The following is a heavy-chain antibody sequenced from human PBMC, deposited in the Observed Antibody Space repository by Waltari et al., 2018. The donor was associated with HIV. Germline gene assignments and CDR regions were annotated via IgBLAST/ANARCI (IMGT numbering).Heavy chain of an antibody. D-gene: IGHD2-15*01. V-gene: IGHV3-33*01. CDR3: ARDGYCSGGSCYLDY. J-gene: IGHJ4*02. CDR2: IWYDGSNK. CDR1: GFTFSSYG. Sequence: QVQLVESGGGVVQPGRSLRLSCAASGFTFSSYGMHWVRQAPGKGLECVAVIWYDGSNKYYADSVKGRFTISRDNSKNTLYLQMNSLRAEDTAVYYCARDGYCSGGSCYLDYWGQGTLVTVSS.